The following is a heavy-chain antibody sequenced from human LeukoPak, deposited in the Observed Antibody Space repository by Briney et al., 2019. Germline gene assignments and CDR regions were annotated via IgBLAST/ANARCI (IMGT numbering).Heavy chain of an antibody. CDR1: GLRFSSFF. CDR3: ARASWVSSTDAVR. V-gene: IGHV3-23*01. D-gene: IGHD3-16*01. Sequence: GAPRLSRAATGLRFSSFFKSWGRQGPTRGAEWVSSIRGNGETFYADSVKGRFTLYSDSSTNTVYFQLNNLRVEDTAIYYCARASWVSSTDAVRWGQGTLVTVSS. J-gene: IGHJ4*02. CDR2: IRGNGET.